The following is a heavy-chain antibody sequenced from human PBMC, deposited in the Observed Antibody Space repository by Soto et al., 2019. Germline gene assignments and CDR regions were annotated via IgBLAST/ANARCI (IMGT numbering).Heavy chain of an antibody. D-gene: IGHD5-12*01. CDR2: IIPMFGTP. V-gene: IGHV1-69*13. Sequence: SVKVSCKASGVTFNRQDMRWVRQAPGQGLEWMGGIIPMFGTPHYAEKFQDRVTITADESTGTAYLELSSLTSEDTAVYYCATSKGRDGYSFDYWRPRTLVTVSS. CDR3: ATSKGRDGYSFDY. J-gene: IGHJ4*02. CDR1: GVTFNRQD.